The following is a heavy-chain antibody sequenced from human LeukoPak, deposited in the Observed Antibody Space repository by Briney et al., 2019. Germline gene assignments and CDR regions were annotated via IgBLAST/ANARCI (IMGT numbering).Heavy chain of an antibody. Sequence: PGGSLRLSCRTSGFAFGASALAWVRQVPGKGLEWVGFIRSQTYAGTADYAASVKGRFTISRDDSKSIAYLQMNSLKTEDAAVYYCTRDYGAWGQGTLVTVSS. D-gene: IGHD3-10*01. CDR3: TRDYGA. CDR1: GFAFGASA. J-gene: IGHJ5*02. V-gene: IGHV3-49*04. CDR2: IRSQTYAGTA.